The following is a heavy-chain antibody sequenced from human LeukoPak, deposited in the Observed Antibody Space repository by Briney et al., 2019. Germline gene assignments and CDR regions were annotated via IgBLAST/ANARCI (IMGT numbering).Heavy chain of an antibody. CDR2: IYYSGST. Sequence: PLQTLSLTCTVSAGSISSGDYYWSWIRQPPGKRLEWIGYIYYSGSTYYNPSLKSRVTISVDTSKNQFSLKLSSVTAADTAVYYCARFDFQPSLNWFDPWGQGTLATVSS. D-gene: IGHD3-3*01. CDR3: ARFDFQPSLNWFDP. CDR1: AGSISSGDYY. J-gene: IGHJ5*02. V-gene: IGHV4-30-4*08.